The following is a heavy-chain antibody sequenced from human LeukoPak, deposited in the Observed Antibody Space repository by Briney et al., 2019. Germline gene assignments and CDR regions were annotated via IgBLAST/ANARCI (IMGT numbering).Heavy chain of an antibody. D-gene: IGHD2-21*02. J-gene: IGHJ3*02. V-gene: IGHV1-69*13. CDR2: FIPIFGTA. CDR1: GGTFRSYT. Sequence: SVKVSCKASGGTFRSYTITWVRQAPGQVLEWMGGFIPIFGTANYAQKFQGSVTITADESTSSPYMELSSVRAEDTAVSYCARVNCGGDWYSDRGAFDIWGQGTMVTVSS. CDR3: ARVNCGGDWYSDRGAFDI.